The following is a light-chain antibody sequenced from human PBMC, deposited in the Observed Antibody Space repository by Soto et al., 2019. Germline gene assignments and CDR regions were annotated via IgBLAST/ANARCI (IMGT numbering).Light chain of an antibody. CDR3: QKYGRSPA. CDR2: GAS. CDR1: QSVSSSY. Sequence: EIVLTQSPGTLSLSPGERATLSCRASQSVSSSYLAWYQQKPGQAPRLLIYGASSRATGIPDRFSGSGSGTDFPLTISRLEPEEFAVYYCQKYGRSPAFGGGTKVEIK. J-gene: IGKJ4*01. V-gene: IGKV3-20*01.